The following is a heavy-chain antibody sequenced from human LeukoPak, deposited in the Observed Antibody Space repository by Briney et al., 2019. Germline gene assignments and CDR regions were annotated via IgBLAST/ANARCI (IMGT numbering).Heavy chain of an antibody. J-gene: IGHJ6*02. CDR1: GYTFTSYD. Sequence: ASVKVSCKASGYTFTSYDINWVRQATGQGLEWMGWISAYNGNTNYAQKLQGRVTMTTDTSTSTAYMELRSLRSDDTAVYYCARDHRLRIAAAGYYYYGMDVWGQGTTVTVSS. CDR2: ISAYNGNT. V-gene: IGHV1-18*01. D-gene: IGHD6-13*01. CDR3: ARDHRLRIAAAGYYYYGMDV.